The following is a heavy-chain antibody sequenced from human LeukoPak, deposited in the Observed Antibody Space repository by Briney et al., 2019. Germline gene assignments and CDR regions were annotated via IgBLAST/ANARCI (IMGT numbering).Heavy chain of an antibody. J-gene: IGHJ4*02. D-gene: IGHD7-27*01. CDR3: VRDGSSWGNFDY. Sequence: GGSLRLSCAASKFTFSDYSLNWLRQAPVKGLEWVAYISSDGVTKHYADSVKGRFTISRDNAKNSLFLEMNSLRAEDTAVYYCVRDGSSWGNFDYWGQGTLVSVSS. V-gene: IGHV3-48*01. CDR2: ISSDGVTK. CDR1: KFTFSDYS.